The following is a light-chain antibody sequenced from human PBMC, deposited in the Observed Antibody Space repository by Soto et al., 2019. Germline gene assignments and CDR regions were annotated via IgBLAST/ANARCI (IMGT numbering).Light chain of an antibody. V-gene: IGLV1-47*02. CDR2: SND. CDR3: AAWDDSLTGPAV. CDR1: SSNIGGTNY. J-gene: IGLJ2*01. Sequence: QPVLTQPPSASGTPGQRVFISCSGSSSNIGGTNYAYWYQQLPGAAPKLLIYSNDQRPSGVPDRFSGSKSGTSASLAIGGLQSEDEADYYRAAWDDSLTGPAVFGGGTKVTVL.